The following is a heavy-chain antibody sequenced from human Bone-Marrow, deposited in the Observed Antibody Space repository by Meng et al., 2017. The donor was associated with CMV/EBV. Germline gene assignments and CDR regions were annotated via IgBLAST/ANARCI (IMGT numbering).Heavy chain of an antibody. CDR2: IIPIFGTA. CDR1: GGTFSSYA. J-gene: IGHJ4*02. V-gene: IGHV1-69*05. Sequence: SVKVSCKASGGTFSSYAISWVRQAPGQGLEWMGGIIPIFGTANYAQKFQGRVTITTDESTSTAYMELSSLRSEDTAVYYCASGIAARQLFDYWGQGNLVTVSS. D-gene: IGHD6-6*01. CDR3: ASGIAARQLFDY.